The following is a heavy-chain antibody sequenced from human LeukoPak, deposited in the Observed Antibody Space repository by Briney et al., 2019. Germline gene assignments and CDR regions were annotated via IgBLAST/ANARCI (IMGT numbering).Heavy chain of an antibody. CDR1: GYSISSGYY. CDR3: ARAYYESSAYRHAVYFDY. D-gene: IGHD3-22*01. V-gene: IGHV4-38-2*02. Sequence: SETLSLTCSVSGYSISSGYYWGWIRQPPGKGLEWIGSIYHSGSTLYNPSLRSRNTISLDTSKNHFSLKLSSDDTAVYYCARAYYESSAYRHAVYFDYWGQGTLVTVSS. CDR2: IYHSGST. J-gene: IGHJ4*02.